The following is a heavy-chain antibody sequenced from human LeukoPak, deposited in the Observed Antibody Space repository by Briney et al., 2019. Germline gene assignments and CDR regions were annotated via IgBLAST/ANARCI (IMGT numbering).Heavy chain of an antibody. J-gene: IGHJ4*02. CDR3: ARTEIQSSFTTMVFDY. Sequence: GASVKVSCKASGYTFTGYYMHWVRQAPGQGLEWMGWINPNSGGTNYAQKFQGRVTMTRDTSISTAYMELSRLRSDDTAVYYCARTEIQSSFTTMVFDYWGQGTLVTVSS. V-gene: IGHV1-2*02. CDR1: GYTFTGYY. D-gene: IGHD5-18*01. CDR2: INPNSGGT.